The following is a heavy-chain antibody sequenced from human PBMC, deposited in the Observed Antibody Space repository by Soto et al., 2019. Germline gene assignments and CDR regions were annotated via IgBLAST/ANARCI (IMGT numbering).Heavy chain of an antibody. CDR3: ARGRYCSGGSCYSFGNWFDP. Sequence: QVQLVQSGAEVKKPGASVKVSCKASGYTFTSYDINWVRQATGQGLEWMGWMNPNSGNTGYAQKLQGRVTMTRNTSISTAYMELSSLRAEDTAVYYCARGRYCSGGSCYSFGNWFDPWGQGTLVTVSS. D-gene: IGHD2-15*01. CDR2: MNPNSGNT. V-gene: IGHV1-8*01. CDR1: GYTFTSYD. J-gene: IGHJ5*02.